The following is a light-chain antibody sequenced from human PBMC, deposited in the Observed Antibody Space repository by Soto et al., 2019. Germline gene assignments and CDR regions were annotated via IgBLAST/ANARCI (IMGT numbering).Light chain of an antibody. CDR2: EVS. Sequence: QSALTQPASVFGSPGQSITISCTGTSSDVGGYNFVSWYQQHPGKAPKLMIYEVSNRPSGVSNRFSGSKSGNTASLTISGLQPEDEADYYCSSYTTTSTVVYGTAINVTVL. J-gene: IGLJ1*01. CDR1: SSDVGGYNF. CDR3: SSYTTTSTVV. V-gene: IGLV2-14*03.